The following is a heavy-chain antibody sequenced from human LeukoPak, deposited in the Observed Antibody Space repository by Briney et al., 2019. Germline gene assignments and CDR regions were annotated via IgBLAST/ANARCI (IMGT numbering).Heavy chain of an antibody. CDR3: ARGNKPYEY. D-gene: IGHD2/OR15-2a*01. CDR1: GYTFTYYD. CDR2: ISAYSGET. Sequence: ASVEVSCKTSGYTFTYYDIRWVRQPPGQGLEWMGWISAYSGETNYAQKLQGRLTMTTDTSTSTAYMELRSLRSDDTAVYFCARGNKPYEYWGQGALVTVSS. J-gene: IGHJ4*02. V-gene: IGHV1-18*01.